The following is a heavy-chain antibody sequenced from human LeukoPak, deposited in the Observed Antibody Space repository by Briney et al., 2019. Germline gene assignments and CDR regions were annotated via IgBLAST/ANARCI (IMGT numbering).Heavy chain of an antibody. V-gene: IGHV1-46*01. CDR1: GYTFTNYY. Sequence: GASVKVSCKASGYTFTNYYIHWVRQAPGQGLEWMGMIIPSDGFTTYAQKFQGRLTMTRDMSTSTVYMELSSLRSEDTALYYCARGVLYYYGSGSYDYYYYMDVWGKGTTVTISS. CDR2: IIPSDGFT. D-gene: IGHD3-10*01. CDR3: ARGVLYYYGSGSYDYYYYMDV. J-gene: IGHJ6*03.